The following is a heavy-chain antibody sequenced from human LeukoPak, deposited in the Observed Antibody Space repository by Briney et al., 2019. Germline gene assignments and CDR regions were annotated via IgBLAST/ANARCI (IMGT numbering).Heavy chain of an antibody. D-gene: IGHD3-22*01. CDR1: GGSISGSSYY. Sequence: SETLSLTCTVSGGSISGSSYYWGWIRQPPGTGLEWIGSIYYSGSTYYNPSLKSRVTISVDTSKNQFSLKLSSVTAADTAVYYCATLNDYYDSSGYPRFGPWGQGTLVTLSS. CDR2: IYYSGST. CDR3: ATLNDYYDSSGYPRFGP. J-gene: IGHJ5*02. V-gene: IGHV4-39*01.